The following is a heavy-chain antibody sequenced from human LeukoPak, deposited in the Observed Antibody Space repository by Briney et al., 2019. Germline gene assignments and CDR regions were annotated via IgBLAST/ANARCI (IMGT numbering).Heavy chain of an antibody. D-gene: IGHD2-2*01. CDR2: ISSSSSII. V-gene: IGHV3-48*01. J-gene: IGHJ6*03. Sequence: PGGSLRLSCAASGFTFSSYNINWVRQAPGKGLEWVSYISSSSSIIYYADSVTGRLTISRDNAKNSLYLQMNSLRAEDTAVYYCARDLTVPTSMDVWGKGTTVTVSS. CDR3: ARDLTVPTSMDV. CDR1: GFTFSSYN.